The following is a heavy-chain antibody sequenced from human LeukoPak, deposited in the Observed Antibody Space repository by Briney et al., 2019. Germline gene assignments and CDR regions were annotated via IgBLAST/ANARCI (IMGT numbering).Heavy chain of an antibody. CDR3: ARDLRSSSSSGINYYGIDV. Sequence: SETLSLTCTVSGGSFSSGSYYWSWIRQPPGKGLEWIGYIYYSGSTYYNPSLKSRVTISVDTSKNQFSLKLSSVTAADTAVYYCARDLRSSSSSGINYYGIDVWGQGTTVTVSS. V-gene: IGHV4-31*03. CDR2: IYYSGST. J-gene: IGHJ6*02. D-gene: IGHD6-6*01. CDR1: GGSFSSGSYY.